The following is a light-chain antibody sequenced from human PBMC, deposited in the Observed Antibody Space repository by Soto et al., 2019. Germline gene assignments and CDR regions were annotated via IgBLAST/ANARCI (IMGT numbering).Light chain of an antibody. Sequence: EIVLTQSPGTLSLSPGERATLSCRASQSVSNSFLAWYKQKPGQAPRLLIYGSSSSATGIPDRFSGSGSGTDFTLTIIRLEPEDSAVYYCQQYGSSPRTFGQGTKVEIK. CDR1: QSVSNSF. V-gene: IGKV3-20*01. CDR2: GSS. J-gene: IGKJ1*01. CDR3: QQYGSSPRT.